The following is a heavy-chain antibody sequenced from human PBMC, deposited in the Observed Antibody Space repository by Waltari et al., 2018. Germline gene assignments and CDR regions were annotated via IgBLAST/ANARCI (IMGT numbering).Heavy chain of an antibody. CDR2: TYYRGST. CDR1: GGSISSYY. J-gene: IGHJ4*02. D-gene: IGHD3-16*01. CDR3: ARVLVWGGTTFDY. Sequence: QVQLQESGPGLVKPSETLSLTCTVSGGSISSYYWSWIRQPPGKGLEWIVDTYYRGSTNYNPSLKSRVTISVDTSKNQFSLKLSSVTAADTAVYYCARVLVWGGTTFDYWGQGTLVTVSS. V-gene: IGHV4-59*01.